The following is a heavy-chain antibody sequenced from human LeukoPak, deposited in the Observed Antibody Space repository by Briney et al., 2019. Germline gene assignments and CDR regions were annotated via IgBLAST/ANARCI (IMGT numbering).Heavy chain of an antibody. Sequence: SETLSLTCTVSGGPISSYYWRWIRQPAGKRLEWIGRISSSGSTNYNPSLKRRITMSVDSSKNQFSLILISVTAAETAVYYCARDLDWNYADYWGQGTLVTVSS. V-gene: IGHV4-4*07. D-gene: IGHD1-7*01. CDR1: GGPISSYY. CDR2: ISSSGST. CDR3: ARDLDWNYADY. J-gene: IGHJ4*02.